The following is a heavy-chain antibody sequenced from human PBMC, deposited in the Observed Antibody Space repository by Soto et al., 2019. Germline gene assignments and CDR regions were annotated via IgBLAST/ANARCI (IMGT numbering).Heavy chain of an antibody. Sequence: GGSLRLSFAASGFTFRSYGMQWVRQAPGKGLEWVALISHDGGNTDYAGSVKGRFTISRDNSKNTLYLQMDSLRIEDSAVYYCEKDRQPYSPTWPDSWGQGTLVTVSS. CDR2: ISHDGGNT. D-gene: IGHD6-13*01. V-gene: IGHV3-30*18. CDR1: GFTFRSYG. CDR3: EKDRQPYSPTWPDS. J-gene: IGHJ4*02.